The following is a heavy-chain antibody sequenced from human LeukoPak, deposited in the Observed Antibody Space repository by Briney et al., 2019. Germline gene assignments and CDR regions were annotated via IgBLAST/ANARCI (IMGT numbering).Heavy chain of an antibody. J-gene: IGHJ4*02. V-gene: IGHV3-23*01. CDR1: GFTFSSYA. CDR3: ANEVEESGGYYSQYFDY. Sequence: GGSLRLSCAASGFTFSSYAMSWVRQAPAKGLEVVSAISGSDGSTYYADSVKGRFTISRDNSKNTLYLQMNSLRAEDTAVYYCANEVEESGGYYSQYFDYWGQGTLVTVSS. CDR2: ISGSDGST. D-gene: IGHD3-22*01.